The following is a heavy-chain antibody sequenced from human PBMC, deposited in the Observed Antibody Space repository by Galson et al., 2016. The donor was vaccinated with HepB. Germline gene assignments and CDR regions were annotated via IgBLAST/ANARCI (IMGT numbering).Heavy chain of an antibody. J-gene: IGHJ5*02. Sequence: SLRLSCAASGFTFTTYWMSWVRQAPEKGLEWVANIKEDGSEKYYVDSVKGRFTISRDNAEKSLYLQMNGLRAEDSAVYYCARDGRQHELYSWFDPWGQGTLVTVSS. CDR1: GFTFTTYW. D-gene: IGHD5-12*01. V-gene: IGHV3-7*03. CDR2: IKEDGSEK. CDR3: ARDGRQHELYSWFDP.